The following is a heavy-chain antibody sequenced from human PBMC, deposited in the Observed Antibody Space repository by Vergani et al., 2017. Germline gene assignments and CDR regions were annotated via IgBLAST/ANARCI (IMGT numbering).Heavy chain of an antibody. D-gene: IGHD3-9*01. Sequence: QVQLVQSGAEVKKPGSSVKVSCKASGGTFSSYAISWVRQAPGQVLEWMGGIIPIFGTANYAQKFQGRVTITADESTSTAYMELSSLRSEDTAVYYCARDFSLRYFDWTDYYGMDVWGQGTTVTVSS. CDR2: IIPIFGTA. CDR3: ARDFSLRYFDWTDYYGMDV. CDR1: GGTFSSYA. J-gene: IGHJ6*02. V-gene: IGHV1-69*12.